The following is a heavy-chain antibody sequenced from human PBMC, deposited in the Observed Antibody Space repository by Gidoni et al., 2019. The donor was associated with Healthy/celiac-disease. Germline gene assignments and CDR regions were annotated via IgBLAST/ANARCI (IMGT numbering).Heavy chain of an antibody. J-gene: IGHJ6*02. CDR2: IMGSGGST. CDR3: AKEGCSSTSCRMGSYYGMDV. D-gene: IGHD2-2*01. Sequence: EVQLLESGGGLVQPGGSMRLSCAASGFTFGSYAMSGVRQDPGKGLGWVSAIMGSGGSTYYADSVKGRFTISRDNSKNTLYLQMNSLRAEDTAVYYCAKEGCSSTSCRMGSYYGMDVWGQGTTVTVSS. V-gene: IGHV3-23*01. CDR1: GFTFGSYA.